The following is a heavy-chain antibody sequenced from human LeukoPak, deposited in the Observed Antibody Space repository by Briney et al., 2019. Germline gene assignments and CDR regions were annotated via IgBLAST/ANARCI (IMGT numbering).Heavy chain of an antibody. D-gene: IGHD2-15*01. CDR1: GFTFSDYA. V-gene: IGHV3-48*01. CDR2: ISTTSDAM. CDR3: AREIPGRIAADC. J-gene: IGHJ4*02. Sequence: GGSLRLSCAASGFTFSDYAMNWVRQAPGKGLEWLSFISTTSDAMYYADSVKGRLTVSRDNAKDSLFLQMHSLRAEDTAIYYCAREIPGRIAADCWGQGTLVTVSS.